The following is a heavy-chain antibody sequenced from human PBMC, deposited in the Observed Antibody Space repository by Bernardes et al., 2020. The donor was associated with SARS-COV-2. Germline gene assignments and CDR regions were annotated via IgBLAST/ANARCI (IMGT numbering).Heavy chain of an antibody. CDR3: AGAPYSSSWFHF. V-gene: IGHV4-59*01. CDR2: IHDSGTT. CDR1: GGSISSYY. J-gene: IGHJ4*02. Sequence: SEPLSLTCNVSGGSISSYYWSWIRQSPGKGLDWIGYIHDSGTTDYNPSPKTRVTISLDTSKRQVSLKLTSVTTADTAVYFCAGAPYSSSWFHFWGQGTLVTVSS. D-gene: IGHD6-13*01.